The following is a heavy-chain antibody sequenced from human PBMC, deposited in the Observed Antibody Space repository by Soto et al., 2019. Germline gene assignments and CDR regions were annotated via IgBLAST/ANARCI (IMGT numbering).Heavy chain of an antibody. V-gene: IGHV3-11*01. J-gene: IGHJ6*03. CDR2: ISSSGSTI. CDR1: GFTFSDYY. Sequence: GGSLRLSXTASGFTFSDYYMSWIRQAPGKGLEWVSYISSSGSTIYYADSVKGRFTISRDNAKNSLYLQMNSLRAEDTAVYYCARSYYYYYMDVWGKGTTVTVSS. CDR3: ARSYYYYYMDV.